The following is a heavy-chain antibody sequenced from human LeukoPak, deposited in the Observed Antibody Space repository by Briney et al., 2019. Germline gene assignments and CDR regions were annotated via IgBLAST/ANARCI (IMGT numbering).Heavy chain of an antibody. V-gene: IGHV1-2*02. CDR2: INTNSGGT. CDR1: GYTFTGYY. J-gene: IGHJ4*02. Sequence: ASVKVSRKASGYTFTGYYMHWVRQAPGQGLEWMGWINTNSGGTNYAQKFQGRVTMTRDTSISTAYMELSRLRSDDTAVYYCARASRYCSSTSCLYYFDYWGQGTLVTVSS. CDR3: ARASRYCSSTSCLYYFDY. D-gene: IGHD2-2*01.